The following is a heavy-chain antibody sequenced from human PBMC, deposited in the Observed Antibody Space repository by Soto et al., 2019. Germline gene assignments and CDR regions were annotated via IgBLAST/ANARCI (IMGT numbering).Heavy chain of an antibody. J-gene: IGHJ6*02. CDR1: GYTFASYA. V-gene: IGHV1-18*01. CDR2: ISANNGNT. Sequence: ASVKVSCKASGYTFASYAISWMRQAPGQGLEWMGWISANNGNTNYAQKLQGRVTMTTDTSTSTAYMEMRSLRSEDTAVYYCARQGAALRNYYYGRDVWGQGTRVTVSS. CDR3: ARQGAALRNYYYGRDV. D-gene: IGHD6-25*01.